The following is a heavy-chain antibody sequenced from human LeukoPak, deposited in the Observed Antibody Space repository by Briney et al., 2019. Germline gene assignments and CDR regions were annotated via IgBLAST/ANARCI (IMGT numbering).Heavy chain of an antibody. J-gene: IGHJ4*02. CDR1: GGSFSGYY. V-gene: IGHV4-34*01. Sequence: SETPSLTCAVYGGSFSGYYWSWIRQPPGKGLEWIGEINHSGSTNYNPSLKSRVTISVDTSKNQFSLKLSSVTAADTAVYYCARANLQYDILTGYYLRNFDYWGQGTLVTVSS. CDR3: ARANLQYDILTGYYLRNFDY. D-gene: IGHD3-9*01. CDR2: INHSGST.